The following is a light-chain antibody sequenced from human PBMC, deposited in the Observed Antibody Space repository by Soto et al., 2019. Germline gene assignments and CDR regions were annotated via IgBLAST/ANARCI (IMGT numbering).Light chain of an antibody. CDR2: AAS. Sequence: DIHITQSPSSLSASVGDRVTITCRASQSISSYLNWYQQKPGKAPKLLIYAASSLQSGVPSRFSGSGSGTDFNLTISSLQPEDFATYCCQQSSSNYPITFGQGTRLEIK. V-gene: IGKV1-39*01. J-gene: IGKJ5*01. CDR1: QSISSY. CDR3: QQSSSNYPIT.